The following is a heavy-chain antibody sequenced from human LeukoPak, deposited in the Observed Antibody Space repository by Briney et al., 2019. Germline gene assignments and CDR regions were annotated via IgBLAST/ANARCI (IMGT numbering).Heavy chain of an antibody. J-gene: IGHJ4*02. CDR2: IYSGGST. V-gene: IGHV3-53*01. CDR3: AREGSGWFYYFDY. D-gene: IGHD6-19*01. Sequence: GGSLRLSCAASGFTVSSNYMSWVRQAPGKGLEWGSVIYSGGSTYYADSVKGRFTISRDNSKNTLYLQMNSLRAEDTAVYYCAREGSGWFYYFDYWGQGTLVTVSS. CDR1: GFTVSSNY.